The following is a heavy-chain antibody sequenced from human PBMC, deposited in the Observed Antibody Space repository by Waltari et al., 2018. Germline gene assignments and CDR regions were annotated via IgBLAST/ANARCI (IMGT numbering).Heavy chain of an antibody. Sequence: QVQLQESGPGLVKPSETLSLTCAVSGYSISSGYYWGWIRQPPGKGLEWIGSIYHSGGTYYNPSLKSRVTISVDTSKNQFSLKLSSVTAADTAVYYCARYSSSRAFDYWGQGTLVTVSS. D-gene: IGHD6-6*01. V-gene: IGHV4-38-2*01. CDR3: ARYSSSRAFDY. J-gene: IGHJ4*02. CDR2: IYHSGGT. CDR1: GYSISSGYY.